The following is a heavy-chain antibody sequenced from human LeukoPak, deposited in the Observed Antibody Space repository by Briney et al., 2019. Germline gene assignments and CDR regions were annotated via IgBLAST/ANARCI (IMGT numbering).Heavy chain of an antibody. J-gene: IGHJ4*02. CDR3: ARVAQQLVRSFDY. CDR2: INPNSCVT. CDR1: GLTFTTYY. V-gene: IGHV1-2*02. Sequence: ASVKVSCKASGLTFTTYYIHWVRRAPGHGLEGMGWINPNSCVTEAAQKFQGRVTMTRDTSTSTAYRELSRLRSDDTAVCYCARVAQQLVRSFDYWGQGTLVTVSS. D-gene: IGHD6-13*01.